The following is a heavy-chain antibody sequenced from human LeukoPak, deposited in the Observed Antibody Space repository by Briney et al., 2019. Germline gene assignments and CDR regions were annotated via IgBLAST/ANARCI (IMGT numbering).Heavy chain of an antibody. D-gene: IGHD6-19*01. J-gene: IGHJ6*03. CDR2: IWYEGSNK. Sequence: PGRSLRLSCAASGFTFSSYGMHWVRQAPGKGLEWVAVIWYEGSNKYYADFVKGRFTISRDNSKNTLYLQMNSLRAEDTAVYYCAKQWQWLADYYYYYMDVWGKGTTVTVSS. CDR3: AKQWQWLADYYYYYMDV. CDR1: GFTFSSYG. V-gene: IGHV3-33*06.